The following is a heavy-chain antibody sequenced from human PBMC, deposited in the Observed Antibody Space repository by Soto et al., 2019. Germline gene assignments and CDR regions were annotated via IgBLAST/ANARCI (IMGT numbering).Heavy chain of an antibody. Sequence: SETLSLTCTVSGGSISSYYWSWIRQPPGKGLEWIGYIYYSGSTNYNPSLKSRVTISVDTSKNQFSLKLSSVTAADTAVYYCARDELRFLEWLGYGMDVWGQGTTVTVSS. V-gene: IGHV4-59*01. J-gene: IGHJ6*02. CDR2: IYYSGST. D-gene: IGHD3-3*01. CDR1: GGSISSYY. CDR3: ARDELRFLEWLGYGMDV.